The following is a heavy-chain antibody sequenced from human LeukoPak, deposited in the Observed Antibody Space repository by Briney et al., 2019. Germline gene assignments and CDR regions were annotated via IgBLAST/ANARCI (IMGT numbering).Heavy chain of an antibody. CDR1: GSTFTSYW. V-gene: IGHV5-51*01. CDR2: IYPGDSTT. Sequence: GESLKISCKGSGSTFTSYWIGWVRQMPGKGLEWLGIIYPGDSTTRYSPSFQGQVTISADKSISTAYLQWSSLKASDTAMHYCASSLRRSSGWSTSDYWGQGTLVTVSS. J-gene: IGHJ4*02. CDR3: ASSLRRSSGWSTSDY. D-gene: IGHD6-19*01.